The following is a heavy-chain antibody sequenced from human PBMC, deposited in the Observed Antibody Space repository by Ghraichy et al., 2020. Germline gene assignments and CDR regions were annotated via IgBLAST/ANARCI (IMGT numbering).Heavy chain of an antibody. Sequence: ASVKVSCKASGYTFTGYYMHWVRQAPGQGLEWMGRINPNSGGTNYAQKFQGRVTMTRDTSISTAYMELSRLRSDDTAVYYCAREHRPEGGYYSVDYWGQGTLVTVSS. CDR2: INPNSGGT. J-gene: IGHJ4*02. CDR3: AREHRPEGGYYSVDY. V-gene: IGHV1-2*06. D-gene: IGHD3-22*01. CDR1: GYTFTGYY.